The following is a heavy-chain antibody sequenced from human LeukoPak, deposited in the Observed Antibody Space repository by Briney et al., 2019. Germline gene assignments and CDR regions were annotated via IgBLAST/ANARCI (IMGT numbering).Heavy chain of an antibody. CDR2: ISYDGSNK. D-gene: IGHD6-19*01. V-gene: IGHV3-30-3*01. Sequence: PGKSLRLSCAASGFTFSGYPIHWVRQAPGKGLEWVAVISYDGSNKYYADSVKGRFTISRDNSKNTLYLQMNSLGAEDTAVYYCAGGKDARIAVAGPFDYWGQGTLVTVSS. CDR3: AGGKDARIAVAGPFDY. CDR1: GFTFSGYP. J-gene: IGHJ4*02.